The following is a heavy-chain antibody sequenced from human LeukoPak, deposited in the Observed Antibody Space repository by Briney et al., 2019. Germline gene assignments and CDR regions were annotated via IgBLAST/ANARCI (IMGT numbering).Heavy chain of an antibody. CDR3: TTDASPYCSNGKCYSGGNFDY. J-gene: IGHJ4*02. CDR1: GFTFSDAW. Sequence: GGSLRLSCAASGFTFSDAWMSWVRHAPGKGLEWGGRIKSKTAGGTTDYAAPVKGRVTISRDDSQNTMHQQMNSTPTEGTAVYYCTTDASPYCSNGKCYSGGNFDYWGQGTLVTVSS. V-gene: IGHV3-15*01. D-gene: IGHD2-8*01. CDR2: IKSKTAGGTT.